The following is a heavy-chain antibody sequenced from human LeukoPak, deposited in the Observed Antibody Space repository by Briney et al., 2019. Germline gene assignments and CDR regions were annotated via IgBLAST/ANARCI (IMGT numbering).Heavy chain of an antibody. V-gene: IGHV3-21*01. CDR2: ISSTISHI. CDR1: GFTFNTYS. J-gene: IGHJ3*02. Sequence: GGSLRLSCAASGFTFNTYSINWVRQAPGKGLEWVSSISSTISHIYYADSLKGRFTISRDNAKNPLYLQMNSLRAEDTAVYYCARGGSSTTSRDTFDIWGQGTMVTVSS. D-gene: IGHD2-2*01. CDR3: ARGGSSTTSRDTFDI.